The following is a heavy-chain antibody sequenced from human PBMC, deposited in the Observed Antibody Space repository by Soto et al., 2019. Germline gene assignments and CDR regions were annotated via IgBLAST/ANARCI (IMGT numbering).Heavy chain of an antibody. V-gene: IGHV3-30*18. CDR2: ISYDGSNK. CDR3: AKDLGRFLEWLLSMDV. J-gene: IGHJ6*03. Sequence: GGSLRLSCAASGFTFSSYGMHWVRQAPGKGLEWVAVISYDGSNKYYADSVKGRFTISRDNSKNTLYLQMNSLRAEDTAVYYCAKDLGRFLEWLLSMDVWGKGTTVTVSS. D-gene: IGHD3-3*01. CDR1: GFTFSSYG.